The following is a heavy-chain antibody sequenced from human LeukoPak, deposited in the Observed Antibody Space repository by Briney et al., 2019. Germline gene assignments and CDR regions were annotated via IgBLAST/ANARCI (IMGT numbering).Heavy chain of an antibody. CDR1: ACSFSIYR. CDR2: IISSSSYI. Sequence: ARSLTPSRAASACSFSIYRMSWVRQAPRNVLGLVSSIISSSSYIYYADSVKGPFTISRDNAKNYLYLQMNSLRAADTAVYYCARDLSGSSPDFDYWGQGTLVTVSS. D-gene: IGHD3-10*01. J-gene: IGHJ4*02. V-gene: IGHV3-21*01. CDR3: ARDLSGSSPDFDY.